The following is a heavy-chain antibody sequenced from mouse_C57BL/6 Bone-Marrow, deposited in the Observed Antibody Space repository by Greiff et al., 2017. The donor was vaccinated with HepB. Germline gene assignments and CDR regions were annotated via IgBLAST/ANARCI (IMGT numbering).Heavy chain of an antibody. J-gene: IGHJ4*01. V-gene: IGHV1-74*01. Sequence: QVQLQQPGAELVKPGASVKVSCKASGYTFTSYWMHWVKQRPGQGLAWIGRIHPSDSATNYNQKFKGTATLTVDKSSSTAYMQLSSLTSEDSAVYYCAIGGIYDGYNYYAMDYWGQGTSVTVSS. CDR2: IHPSDSAT. D-gene: IGHD2-3*01. CDR3: AIGGIYDGYNYYAMDY. CDR1: GYTFTSYW.